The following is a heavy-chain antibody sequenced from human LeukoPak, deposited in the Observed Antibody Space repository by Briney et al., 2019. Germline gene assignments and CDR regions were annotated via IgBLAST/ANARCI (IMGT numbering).Heavy chain of an antibody. J-gene: IGHJ6*03. D-gene: IGHD3-22*01. CDR1: GGSISSHY. CDR3: ARALGGYYDSSGSTNYYMDV. CDR2: IHYSGST. Sequence: SETLSLTCTVSGGSISSHYWSWIRQPPGKGLEWIGYIHYSGSTNYNPSLKSRVTISVDTSKNQFSLKLSSVTAADTAVYYCARALGGYYDSSGSTNYYMDVWGKGTTVTVSS. V-gene: IGHV4-59*11.